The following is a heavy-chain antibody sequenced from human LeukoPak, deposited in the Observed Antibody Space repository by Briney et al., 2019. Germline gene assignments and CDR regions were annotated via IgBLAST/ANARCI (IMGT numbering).Heavy chain of an antibody. CDR2: IIPILGIA. V-gene: IGHV1-69*04. J-gene: IGHJ3*02. D-gene: IGHD2-2*02. Sequence: GASVKVSCKASGGTFSSYAISWVRQAPGQGLEWMGRIIPILGIANYAQKFQGRVTITADKSTSTAYMELSSLRSEDTAVYYCARDQIEAYCSSTSCYKGDAFDIWGQGTMVTVSS. CDR3: ARDQIEAYCSSTSCYKGDAFDI. CDR1: GGTFSSYA.